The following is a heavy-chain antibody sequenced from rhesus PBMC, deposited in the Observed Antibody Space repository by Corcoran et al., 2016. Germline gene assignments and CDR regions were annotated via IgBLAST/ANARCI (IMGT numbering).Heavy chain of an antibody. J-gene: IGHJ4*01. CDR2: VDPEDGEA. Sequence: EVQLVQSGAEVKKPGASVKISCKASGYTFTDYYLHWVRQAPGKGLEWMGRVDPEDGEAIHAQKFQDRFTITADTSTDTAYMELSSLRSEDTAVYYCATGSWNNLLNYWGQGVLVTVSS. D-gene: IGHD1-20*01. CDR1: GYTFTDYY. CDR3: ATGSWNNLLNY. V-gene: IGHV1-111*02.